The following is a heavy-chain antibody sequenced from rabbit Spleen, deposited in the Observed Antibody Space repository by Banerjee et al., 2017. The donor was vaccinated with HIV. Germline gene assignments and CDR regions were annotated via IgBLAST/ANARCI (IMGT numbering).Heavy chain of an antibody. Sequence: QEQLVESGGDLVKPEGSLTLTCTDSAFSFSGNYWICWVRQAPVNGLEWIACIYAGTGGSLYYETCARGRFPISKTSSTPVTLQMTSLTAADTATFFCTRDDGSGHYIDGYFNLWGPGTLVTV. CDR2: IYAGTGGSL. D-gene: IGHD1-1*01. CDR1: AFSFSGNYW. V-gene: IGHV1S45*01. CDR3: TRDDGSGHYIDGYFNL. J-gene: IGHJ4*01.